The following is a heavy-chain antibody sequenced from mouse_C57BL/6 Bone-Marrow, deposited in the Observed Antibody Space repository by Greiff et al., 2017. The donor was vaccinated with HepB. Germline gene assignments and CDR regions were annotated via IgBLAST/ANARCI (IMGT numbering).Heavy chain of an antibody. J-gene: IGHJ3*01. D-gene: IGHD2-1*01. CDR3: TTRDRNPAWFAY. Sequence: VQLQQSGAELVRPGASVKLSCTASGFNIKDDYMHWVKQRPEQGLEWIGWIDPENGDTEYASKFQGKATITADTSSNTAYLQLSSLTSEDTAVYYCTTRDRNPAWFAYWGQGTLVTVSA. V-gene: IGHV14-4*01. CDR1: GFNIKDDY. CDR2: IDPENGDT.